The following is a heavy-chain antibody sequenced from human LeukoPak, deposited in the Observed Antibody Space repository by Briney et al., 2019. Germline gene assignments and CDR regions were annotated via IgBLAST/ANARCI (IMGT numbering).Heavy chain of an antibody. CDR2: ISGSGGST. Sequence: PGGSLRLSCAASGFTFSSYAMSWVRQAPGKGLEWVSAISGSGGSTYYADSVKGRFTISRDNSKNTLYLQMNSLRAEDTAACYCARDTYDILTGYYLDYWGQGTLVTVSS. CDR1: GFTFSSYA. V-gene: IGHV3-23*01. D-gene: IGHD3-9*01. CDR3: ARDTYDILTGYYLDY. J-gene: IGHJ4*02.